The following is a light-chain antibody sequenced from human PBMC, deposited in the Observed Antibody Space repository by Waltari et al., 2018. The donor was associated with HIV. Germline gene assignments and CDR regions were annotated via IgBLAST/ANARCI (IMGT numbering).Light chain of an antibody. Sequence: SYVLTQPPSVSLAPGKTARITCGGDNIGSKGVHWYQQKPGQAPVLVIYYDSDRPSGIPERFSGSNSGITATLTISRVEAGDEADYYCQVWDSSTENVVFGGGTKLTVL. CDR2: YDS. CDR1: NIGSKG. V-gene: IGLV3-21*04. CDR3: QVWDSSTENVV. J-gene: IGLJ2*01.